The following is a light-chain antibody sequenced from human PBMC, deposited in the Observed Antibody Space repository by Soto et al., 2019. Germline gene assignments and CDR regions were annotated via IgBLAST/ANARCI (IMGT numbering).Light chain of an antibody. CDR2: EVS. Sequence: QSALTQPPSVSGSPGQSVTISCTGTSSDVGSYNRVSWYQQSPGTAPKVMVYEVSNRPSGVPDRFSGSKSGNTASLTISGLQAEDEADYYCSLFTSSSTYVFGTGTKLTVL. CDR3: SLFTSSSTYV. J-gene: IGLJ1*01. V-gene: IGLV2-18*01. CDR1: SSDVGSYNR.